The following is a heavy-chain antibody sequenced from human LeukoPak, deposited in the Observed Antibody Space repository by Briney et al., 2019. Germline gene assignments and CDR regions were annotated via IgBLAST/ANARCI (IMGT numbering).Heavy chain of an antibody. D-gene: IGHD2-2*01. Sequence: SGGSLRLSCAASGFTVSSNYMSWVRQAPGKGLVWVSHINSDGSWTSYADSVKGRFTISKDNAKNTVYLQMNNLRAEDTAVYYCVSFYETYWGRGTLVTVSS. CDR1: GFTVSSNY. V-gene: IGHV3-74*01. J-gene: IGHJ4*02. CDR3: VSFYETY. CDR2: INSDGSWT.